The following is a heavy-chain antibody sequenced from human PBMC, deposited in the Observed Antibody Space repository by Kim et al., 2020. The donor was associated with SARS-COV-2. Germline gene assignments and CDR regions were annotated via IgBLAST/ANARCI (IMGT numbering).Heavy chain of an antibody. Sequence: YYADSVKGHFTISRDNSKNTLYLQMNSLRAEDTAIYYCARGRGVIIYHFDCWGQGSLVTVSS. CDR3: ARGRGVIIYHFDC. J-gene: IGHJ4*02. D-gene: IGHD3-16*02. V-gene: IGHV3-23*01.